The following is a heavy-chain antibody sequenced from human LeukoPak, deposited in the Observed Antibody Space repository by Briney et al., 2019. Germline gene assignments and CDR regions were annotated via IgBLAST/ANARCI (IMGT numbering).Heavy chain of an antibody. J-gene: IGHJ5*02. D-gene: IGHD6-13*01. V-gene: IGHV1-69*05. CDR1: GGTFGSYA. Sequence: ASVKVSCKASGGTFGSYAISWVRQAPGQGLEWMGGIIPIFGTANYAQKFQGRVTITTDESTSTAYMELSSLRSEDTAVYYCARVFLAAAGVNWFDPWGQGTLVTVSS. CDR2: IIPIFGTA. CDR3: ARVFLAAAGVNWFDP.